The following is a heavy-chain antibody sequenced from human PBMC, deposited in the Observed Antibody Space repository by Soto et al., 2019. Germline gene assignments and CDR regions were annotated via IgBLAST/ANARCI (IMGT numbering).Heavy chain of an antibody. CDR1: GYTLTELS. J-gene: IGHJ4*02. V-gene: IGHV1-24*01. CDR3: ATDRASARHPSGDYEGPYRYYFDY. CDR2: FDPEDGET. D-gene: IGHD4-17*01. Sequence: QVQLVQSGAEVKKPGASVKVSCKVSGYTLTELSMHWVRQAPGKGLEWMGGFDPEDGETIYAQKFQGRVTMTEDTSTDTAYMELSSLRSEDTAVYYCATDRASARHPSGDYEGPYRYYFDYWGQGTLVTVSS.